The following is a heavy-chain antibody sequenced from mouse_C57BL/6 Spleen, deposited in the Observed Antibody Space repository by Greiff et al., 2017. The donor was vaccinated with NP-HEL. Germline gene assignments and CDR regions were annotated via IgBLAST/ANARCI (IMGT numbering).Heavy chain of an antibody. D-gene: IGHD2-4*01. Sequence: EVKLMESGPGLVKPSQSLSLTCSVTGYSITSGYYWNWIRQFPGNKLEWMGYISYDGSNNYNPSLKNRISITRDTSKNQFFLKLNSVTTEDTATYYCARAYDYDRGDYWGQGTTLTVS. J-gene: IGHJ2*01. CDR1: GYSITSGYY. V-gene: IGHV3-6*01. CDR3: ARAYDYDRGDY. CDR2: ISYDGSN.